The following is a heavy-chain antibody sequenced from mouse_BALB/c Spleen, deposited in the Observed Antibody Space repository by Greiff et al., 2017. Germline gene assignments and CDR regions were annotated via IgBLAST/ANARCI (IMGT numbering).Heavy chain of an antibody. V-gene: IGHV1-55*01. CDR1: GYNFTSYG. Sequence: QVQLKQPGAELVKPGTSVKLSCKASGYNFTSYGINWVKLRPGQGLEWIGDIYPGSGSTNYNEKFKSKATLTVDTSSSTTYMQLSSLATEDSALAYCAGWSCGGWYVDDWGEGTTVTVSS. J-gene: IGHJ1*01. CDR3: AGWSCGGWYVDD. D-gene: IGHD1-1*02. CDR2: IYPGSGST.